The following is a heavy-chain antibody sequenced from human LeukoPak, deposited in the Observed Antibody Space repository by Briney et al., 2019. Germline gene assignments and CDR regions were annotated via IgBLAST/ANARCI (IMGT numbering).Heavy chain of an antibody. V-gene: IGHV3-23*01. CDR2: ISGSGSST. CDR1: GFTFSSYA. D-gene: IGHD3-22*01. Sequence: GGSLRLSCAASGFTFSSYAMSWVRQAPGKGLEWVSAISGSGSSTYYADSVKGRFTISGDNSKNTLYLQMNSLRAEDTAVYYCAKSSPSGYYYFDYWGQGTLVTVSS. J-gene: IGHJ4*02. CDR3: AKSSPSGYYYFDY.